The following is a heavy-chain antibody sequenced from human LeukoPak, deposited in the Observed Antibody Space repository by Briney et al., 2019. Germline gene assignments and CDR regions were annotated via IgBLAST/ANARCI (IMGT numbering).Heavy chain of an antibody. CDR3: ARDFDDYAFYFDY. CDR2: ISWDGGGT. V-gene: IGHV3-43D*03. CDR1: GFSFDDYA. D-gene: IGHD4-17*01. Sequence: TGGSLRPSCAASGFSFDDYAMHWVRQAPGKGLEWVSLISWDGGGTYYADSVKGRFTISRDNSKNSLYLQMNSLRAEDTAVYYCARDFDDYAFYFDYWGQGTLVTVSS. J-gene: IGHJ4*02.